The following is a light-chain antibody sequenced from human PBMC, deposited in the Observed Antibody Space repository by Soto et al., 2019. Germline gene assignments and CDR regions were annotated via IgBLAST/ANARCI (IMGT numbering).Light chain of an antibody. CDR1: QVISSW. V-gene: IGKV1-5*01. J-gene: IGKJ1*01. Sequence: IQMPQSHSSVPAAVGDRVTITCRASQVISSWLAWYQQRPGTAPKLLIYGATTLRSGVPSRFSGSGSGTEFTLTISSLQPDDFATYYCQQYHSYPWTFGQGTKVDI. CDR2: GAT. CDR3: QQYHSYPWT.